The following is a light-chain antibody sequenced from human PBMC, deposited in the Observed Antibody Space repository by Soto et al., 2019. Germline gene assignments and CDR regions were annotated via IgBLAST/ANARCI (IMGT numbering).Light chain of an antibody. J-gene: IGLJ2*01. V-gene: IGLV1-40*01. CDR1: STNIGSYYG. CDR3: QTYDSRLSASI. CDR2: DNS. Sequence: SVLTQPPSVSGAPGQKVTISCVGSSTNIGSYYGVHWYQQLPGAAPKLLIYDNSNRPSGVADRFSGSKSGTSASLAITGLQTDDEADYFCQTYDSRLSASIFGGGTKLTVL.